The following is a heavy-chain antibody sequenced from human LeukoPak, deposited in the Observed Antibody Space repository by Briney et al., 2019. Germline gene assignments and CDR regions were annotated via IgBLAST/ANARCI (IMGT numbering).Heavy chain of an antibody. Sequence: GGSPRLSCAASGFTFTSDWMHWVRQAPGKGLVWVSRINSDGRSTSYADSVKGRFTISRDNAKSTLYLQMNSLRAEDTAVYYCARGGFSYGYGLGDYWGQGTLVTVSS. V-gene: IGHV3-74*01. J-gene: IGHJ4*02. CDR3: ARGGFSYGYGLGDY. CDR1: GFTFTSDW. CDR2: INSDGRST. D-gene: IGHD5-18*01.